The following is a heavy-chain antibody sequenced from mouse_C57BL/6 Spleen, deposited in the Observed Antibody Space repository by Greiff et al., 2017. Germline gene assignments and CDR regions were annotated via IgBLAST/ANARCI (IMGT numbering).Heavy chain of an antibody. J-gene: IGHJ4*01. CDR2: INPNNGGT. D-gene: IGHD4-1*01. Sequence: EVQLQQSGPELVKPGASVKISCKASGYTFTDYYMNWVKQSHGKSLEWIGDINPNNGGTSYNQKFKGKATLTVDKSSSTAYMELRSLTSEDSAVYYCARTGTNYAMGYWGQGTSVTVSS. V-gene: IGHV1-26*01. CDR3: ARTGTNYAMGY. CDR1: GYTFTDYY.